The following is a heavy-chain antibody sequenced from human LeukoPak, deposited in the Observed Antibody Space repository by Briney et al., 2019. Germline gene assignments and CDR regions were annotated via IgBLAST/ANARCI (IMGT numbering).Heavy chain of an antibody. CDR2: IYYTGST. V-gene: IGHV4-39*07. D-gene: IGHD3-10*01. CDR3: ARSPPPYYYGSGSSVNYFDY. J-gene: IGHJ4*02. CDR1: GGSISSSSYY. Sequence: SETLSLTCTVSGGSISSSSYYWGWIRQPPGKGLEWIGSIYYTGSTYYNPSLKSRVTISVDTSKNHFSVKLTSVTTADTAVYYCARSPPPYYYGSGSSVNYFDYWGQGTLVTVSS.